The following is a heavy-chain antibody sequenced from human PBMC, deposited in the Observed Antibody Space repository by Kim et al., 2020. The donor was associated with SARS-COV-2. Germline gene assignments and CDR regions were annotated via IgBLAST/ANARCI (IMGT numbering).Heavy chain of an antibody. CDR2: TYYRSKWLN. Sequence: SQTLSLTCAISGDRVSSNTVARNWIRQSPSRGLEWLGRTYYRSKWLNDYAVSVKSLITLSPDTSMNQFSLQLNSVTPEDTVVYYCVSDFRPLYFFDYWGQ. CDR3: VSDFRPLYFFDY. V-gene: IGHV6-1*01. CDR1: GDRVSSNTVA. J-gene: IGHJ4*02.